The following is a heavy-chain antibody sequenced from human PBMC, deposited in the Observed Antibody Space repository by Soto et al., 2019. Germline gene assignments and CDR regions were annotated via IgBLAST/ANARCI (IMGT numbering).Heavy chain of an antibody. Sequence: EVQLLESGGGLVQPGGSLRLSCAASGFMFSSYVMGWVRQAPGKGLEWVSAISGSSASTYYTDSVTSRFTISRDNSKNTLYLQMNSLRAEDTAVYYCANRHRANDFDYWGQGTLVAVSS. V-gene: IGHV3-23*01. CDR1: GFMFSSYV. CDR3: ANRHRANDFDY. J-gene: IGHJ4*02. CDR2: ISGSSAST.